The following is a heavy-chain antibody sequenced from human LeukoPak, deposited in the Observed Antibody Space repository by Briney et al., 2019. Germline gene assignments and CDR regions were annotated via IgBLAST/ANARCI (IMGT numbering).Heavy chain of an antibody. CDR3: ARRQVYSSSYQIDY. V-gene: IGHV1-18*01. D-gene: IGHD6-13*01. Sequence: GASVKVSCKTSGYIFISYGISWLRQAPGQGLEWMGWISGYSGNTNYAQKLQGRVTMTTDTSTSTVYMELRSLRSGDTAVYYCARRQVYSSSYQIDYWGQGTLVTVSS. CDR2: ISGYSGNT. CDR1: GYIFISYG. J-gene: IGHJ4*02.